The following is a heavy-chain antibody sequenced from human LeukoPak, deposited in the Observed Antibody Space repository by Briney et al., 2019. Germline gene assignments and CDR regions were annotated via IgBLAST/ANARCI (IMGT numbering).Heavy chain of an antibody. V-gene: IGHV4-59*01. CDR1: GDSISNYY. J-gene: IGHJ4*02. Sequence: SETLSLTCTVSGDSISNYYWSWIRQPPGKGLEWIGYLSYTRSPDYNPSLKSRLTLSVDPSKNHFSLNLRSVTAADTAVYYCARGSNWNDGAFDYWGQGTLVTVSS. CDR3: ARGSNWNDGAFDY. D-gene: IGHD1-1*01. CDR2: LSYTRSP.